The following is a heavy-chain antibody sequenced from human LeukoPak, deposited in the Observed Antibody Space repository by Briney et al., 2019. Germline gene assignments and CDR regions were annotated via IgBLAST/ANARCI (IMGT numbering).Heavy chain of an antibody. Sequence: SETLSLTCTVSGGPISNYYWSWIRQPPGKGLEWIAYIYDSGSTNYNPSLKSRVTISVDTSKNQFSLKLSSVTAADTAVYYCARGLLRRAVAVDYWGQGTLVTVSS. J-gene: IGHJ4*02. V-gene: IGHV4-59*01. CDR1: GGPISNYY. D-gene: IGHD6-19*01. CDR3: ARGLLRRAVAVDY. CDR2: IYDSGST.